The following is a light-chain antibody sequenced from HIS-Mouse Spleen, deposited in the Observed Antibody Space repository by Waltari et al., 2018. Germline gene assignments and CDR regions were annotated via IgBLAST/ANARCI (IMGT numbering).Light chain of an antibody. V-gene: IGLV2-14*01. CDR3: SSYTSSSTYV. Sequence: QSALTQPASVSGSPGQSITISCTGTSSDVRGYHYVSWYQQHPGKAPKLMIYEVSNRPSGVSNRFSGSKSGNTASLTISGLQAEDEADYYCSSYTSSSTYVFGTGTKVTVL. CDR1: SSDVRGYHY. CDR2: EVS. J-gene: IGLJ1*01.